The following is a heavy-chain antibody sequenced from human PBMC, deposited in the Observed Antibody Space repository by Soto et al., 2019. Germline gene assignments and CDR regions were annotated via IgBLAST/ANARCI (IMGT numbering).Heavy chain of an antibody. CDR3: ARDQGAAAVGATPSGY. J-gene: IGHJ4*02. CDR1: GFTFSSYS. Sequence: GGSLRLSCAASGFTFSSYSMNWVRQAPGKGLEWVSSISSSSSYIYYADSVKGRFTISRDNAKNSLYLQMNSLRAEDTAVYYCARDQGAAAVGATPSGYWGQGTLVTVSS. D-gene: IGHD1-26*01. CDR2: ISSSSSYI. V-gene: IGHV3-21*01.